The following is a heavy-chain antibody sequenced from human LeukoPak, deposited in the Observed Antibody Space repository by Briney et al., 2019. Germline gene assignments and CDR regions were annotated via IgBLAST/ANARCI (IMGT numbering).Heavy chain of an antibody. D-gene: IGHD6-19*01. V-gene: IGHV3-7*03. J-gene: IGHJ5*01. CDR3: ARGDFNGWSSNWFDT. CDR1: GFTFSSYG. Sequence: GGSLRLSCAASGFTFSSYGMSWVRQAPGKGLEWVANIKEDGNGKYYVDSVKGRFTISRDNAKNSLYLQMNGLKAEDTAVYYCARGDFNGWSSNWFDTWGQGTLVTVSS. CDR2: IKEDGNGK.